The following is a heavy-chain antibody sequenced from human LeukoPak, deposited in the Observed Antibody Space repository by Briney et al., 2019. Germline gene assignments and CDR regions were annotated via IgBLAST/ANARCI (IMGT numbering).Heavy chain of an antibody. V-gene: IGHV4-59*01. CDR2: VHFSGTT. D-gene: IGHD4-11*01. Sequence: SETLSLTCTVSGGSITGYYWSWIRQPPGRGLEWIGYVHFSGTTSFNPSLKSRVAISVDTSKNQFSLRLSSVTAADTAVYYCAREQYLAYDVFGFWGQGTMVTVSS. J-gene: IGHJ3*01. CDR3: AREQYLAYDVFGF. CDR1: GGSITGYY.